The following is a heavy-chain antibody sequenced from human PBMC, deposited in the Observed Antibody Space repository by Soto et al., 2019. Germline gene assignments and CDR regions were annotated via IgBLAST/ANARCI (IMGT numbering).Heavy chain of an antibody. V-gene: IGHV1-69*06. CDR2: IIPIFGTA. Sequence: SVKVSCKASGGTFSSYAISWVRQAPGQGLEWMRGIIPIFGTANYAQKFQGRVTITADKSTSTAYMELSSLRSEDTAVYYCAGGYCSGGSCYSLRRYNWFDPWGQGTLVTVSS. CDR1: GGTFSSYA. D-gene: IGHD2-15*01. CDR3: AGGYCSGGSCYSLRRYNWFDP. J-gene: IGHJ5*02.